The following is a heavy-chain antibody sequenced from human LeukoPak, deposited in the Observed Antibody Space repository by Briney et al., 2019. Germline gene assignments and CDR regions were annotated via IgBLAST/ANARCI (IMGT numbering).Heavy chain of an antibody. J-gene: IGHJ4*02. CDR3: ARDREIFGVVITLDY. D-gene: IGHD3-3*01. V-gene: IGHV3-13*01. CDR2: ISTGFKA. CDR1: GFTFNTYV. Sequence: PGGSLRLSCVASGFTFNTYVMHWVRQPTGKGLEWVSGISTGFKAYYADSVKGRVTISRENAKNSFHLQMNSLRDGDTAVYYCARDREIFGVVITLDYWGQGTLVTVSS.